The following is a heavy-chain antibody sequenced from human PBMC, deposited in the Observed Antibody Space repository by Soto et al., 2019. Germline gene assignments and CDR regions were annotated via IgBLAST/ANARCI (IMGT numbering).Heavy chain of an antibody. J-gene: IGHJ4*02. CDR2: INPSGGRT. CDR1: GYTFTSYY. Sequence: GAAVNVSCKASGYTFTSYYMHWVGQAPGQGREGMGTINPSGGRTSYEQQFQGSVTMTRDTSTSTVYMELSSLRSEDTAVYYCARGSLTVTTGLAKHWGQGTLVTVSS. CDR3: ARGSLTVTTGLAKH. D-gene: IGHD4-17*01. V-gene: IGHV1-46*01.